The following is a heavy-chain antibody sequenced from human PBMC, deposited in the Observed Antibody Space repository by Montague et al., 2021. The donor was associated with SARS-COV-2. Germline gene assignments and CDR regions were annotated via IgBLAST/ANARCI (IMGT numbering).Heavy chain of an antibody. V-gene: IGHV4-39*07. J-gene: IGHJ6*02. CDR3: ARVGRQQLVRLSGMDV. CDR1: GGSISSSSYY. CDR2: IYYSGST. D-gene: IGHD6-13*01. Sequence: SEILSLTCTVSGGSISSSSYYWGWIRQPPGKGLEWIGSIYYSGSTYYNPSLKSRVTISVDTSKNQFSLKLSSVTAADTAVYYCARVGRQQLVRLSGMDVWGQGTTATVSS.